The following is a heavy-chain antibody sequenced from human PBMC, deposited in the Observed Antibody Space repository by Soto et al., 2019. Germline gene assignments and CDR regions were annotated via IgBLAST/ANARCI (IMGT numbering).Heavy chain of an antibody. Sequence: QVQLVQSGAEVKKPGASVKVSCKASGYTFTGYYMHWVRQAPGQGLEWMGWINPNSGGTNYAQKFQGWVTMTRDTSISTAYMELRRLRSDDTAVYYCARGTERSSSWYDPRSYYYYGMDVWGQGTTVTVSS. J-gene: IGHJ6*02. V-gene: IGHV1-2*04. D-gene: IGHD6-13*01. CDR2: INPNSGGT. CDR3: ARGTERSSSWYDPRSYYYYGMDV. CDR1: GYTFTGYY.